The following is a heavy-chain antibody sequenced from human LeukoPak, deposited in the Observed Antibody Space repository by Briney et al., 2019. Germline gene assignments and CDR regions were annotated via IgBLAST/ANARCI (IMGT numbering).Heavy chain of an antibody. CDR3: ARVFEMATIRKLYYFDH. CDR1: GGSIGRSSYF. V-gene: IGHV4-39*01. J-gene: IGHJ4*02. CDR2: IYYSGSA. D-gene: IGHD5-24*01. Sequence: PSETLSLTCRVSGGSIGRSSYFWGWIRQPPGKGPEWIGSIYYSGSAYYNPSLRRRVTISVDTSKNQFSLKFRSVTAADTAIYYCARVFEMATIRKLYYFDHWGQGTLVTVSS.